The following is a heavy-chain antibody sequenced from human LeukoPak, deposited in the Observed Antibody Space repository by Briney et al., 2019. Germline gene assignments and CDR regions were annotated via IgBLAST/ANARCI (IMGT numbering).Heavy chain of an antibody. V-gene: IGHV7-4-1*02. CDR1: GYTFTRHA. D-gene: IGHD5-24*01. Sequence: ASVKVSCKASGYTFTRHAINWVRQAPGQGLEWMGWISTDTGNPTYAQGFTGRFVFSLDTSVSTAYLQITSLQTEDTAMYYCARYSELETATIQGFDYWGQGNLVTVSS. CDR2: ISTDTGNP. CDR3: ARYSELETATIQGFDY. J-gene: IGHJ4*02.